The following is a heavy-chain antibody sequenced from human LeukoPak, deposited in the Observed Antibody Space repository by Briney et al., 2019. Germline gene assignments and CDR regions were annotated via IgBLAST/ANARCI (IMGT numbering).Heavy chain of an antibody. CDR1: KFTFSGYW. Sequence: GGPLSLSCAASKFTFSGYWMGGVRQPPGRGLEGVAKMNQLGNEKNYLDSVKGRFTISRDNAKNLLYLQMNSLRDEDTAIYYCARNGALGSCSGSSCPLDYWGQGTLVTVSS. V-gene: IGHV3-7*01. CDR3: ARNGALGSCSGSSCPLDY. D-gene: IGHD2-15*01. J-gene: IGHJ4*02. CDR2: MNQLGNEK.